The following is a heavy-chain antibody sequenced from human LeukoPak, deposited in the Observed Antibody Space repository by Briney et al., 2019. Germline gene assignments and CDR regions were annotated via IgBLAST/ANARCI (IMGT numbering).Heavy chain of an antibody. CDR2: IGTAGDT. Sequence: PGGSLRLSCAASGFTFSSYDMHWVRQTTGKGLEWVSAIGTAGDTYYPGSVKGRFTISRENAKNSLYLQMNSLRAGETAVYYCARGDSSGYQRNTKLDYWGQGTLVTVSS. CDR1: GFTFSSYD. V-gene: IGHV3-13*01. D-gene: IGHD3-22*01. CDR3: ARGDSSGYQRNTKLDY. J-gene: IGHJ4*02.